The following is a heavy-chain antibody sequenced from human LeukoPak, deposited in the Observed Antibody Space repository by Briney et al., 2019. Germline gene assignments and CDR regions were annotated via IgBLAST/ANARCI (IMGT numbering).Heavy chain of an antibody. V-gene: IGHV1-18*01. Sequence: ASVKVSCKASGYTFTSYGISWVRQAPGQGLEWMGWISAYNGDTNYAQNVQGRLTMTTDTSTGTAYMELRSLRSDDTAVYYCGRLADKKLQRFLVYWGQGTLVTVSS. CDR2: ISAYNGDT. CDR3: GRLADKKLQRFLVY. D-gene: IGHD2-15*01. CDR1: GYTFTSYG. J-gene: IGHJ4*02.